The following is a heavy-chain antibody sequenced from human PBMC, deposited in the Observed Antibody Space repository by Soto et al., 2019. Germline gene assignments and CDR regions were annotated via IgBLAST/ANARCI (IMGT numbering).Heavy chain of an antibody. CDR3: ARDGPTMVRGVILYYYGMDV. CDR1: GGSFSGYY. Sequence: PSETLSLTCAVYGGSFSGYYWSWIRQPPGKGLEWIGEINHSGSTNYNPSLKSRVTISVDTSKNQFSLKLSSVTAADTAVYYCARDGPTMVRGVILYYYGMDVWGQGTTVTVSS. CDR2: INHSGST. D-gene: IGHD3-10*01. J-gene: IGHJ6*02. V-gene: IGHV4-34*01.